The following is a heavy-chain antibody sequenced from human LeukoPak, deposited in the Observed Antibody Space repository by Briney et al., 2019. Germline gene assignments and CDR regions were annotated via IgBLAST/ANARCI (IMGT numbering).Heavy chain of an antibody. V-gene: IGHV3-53*01. CDR1: GFTVSSNY. D-gene: IGHD3-10*01. J-gene: IGHJ4*02. CDR2: IYSGGST. CDR3: TTTITMVRGVINN. Sequence: GGSLRLSCAASGFTVSSNYMSWVRQAPGKGLEWVSVIYSGGSTYYADSVKGRFTISRDNSKNTLYLQMNSLKTEDTAVYYCTTTITMVRGVINNWGQGTLVTVSS.